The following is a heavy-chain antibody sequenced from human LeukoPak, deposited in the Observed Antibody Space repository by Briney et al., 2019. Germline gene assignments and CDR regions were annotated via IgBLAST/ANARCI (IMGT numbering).Heavy chain of an antibody. CDR2: IIPIFGTA. J-gene: IGHJ3*02. CDR3: ARDPGTGDAFDI. CDR1: GGGFSSYA. V-gene: IGHV1-69*05. D-gene: IGHD7-27*01. Sequence: SVKVSCKASGGGFSSYAISWVRRAPGQGLEWMGRIIPIFGTANYAQKFQGRVTITTDESTSTAYMELSSLRSEDTAVYYCARDPGTGDAFDIWGQGTMVTVSS.